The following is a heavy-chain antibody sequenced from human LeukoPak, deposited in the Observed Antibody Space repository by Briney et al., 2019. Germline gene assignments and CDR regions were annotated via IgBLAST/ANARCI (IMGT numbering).Heavy chain of an antibody. J-gene: IGHJ6*03. CDR1: GFTFSSYS. CDR2: ISSSSSTI. Sequence: GGSLRLSCAASGFTFSSYSMNWVRQAPGKGLEWVSYISSSSSTIYYADSVKGRFTISRDNAKNSLYLQMNSLRAEDTAVYYCARVDIVVVPAAQDYYYYMDVWGKGTTVTVSS. D-gene: IGHD2-2*01. V-gene: IGHV3-48*04. CDR3: ARVDIVVVPAAQDYYYYMDV.